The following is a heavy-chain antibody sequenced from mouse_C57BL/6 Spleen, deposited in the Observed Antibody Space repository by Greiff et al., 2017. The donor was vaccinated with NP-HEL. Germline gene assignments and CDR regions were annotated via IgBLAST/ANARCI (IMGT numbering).Heavy chain of an antibody. CDR2: IYPGDGDT. CDR3: ARQLLGDYFDY. D-gene: IGHD3-3*01. V-gene: IGHV1-82*01. Sequence: QVQLKESGPELVKPGASVKISCKASGYAFSSSWMNWVKQRPGKGLEWIGRIYPGDGDTNYNGKFKGKATLTADKSSSTAYMQLSSLTSEDSAVYVCARQLLGDYFDYWGHGTTLTVSS. CDR1: GYAFSSSW. J-gene: IGHJ2*01.